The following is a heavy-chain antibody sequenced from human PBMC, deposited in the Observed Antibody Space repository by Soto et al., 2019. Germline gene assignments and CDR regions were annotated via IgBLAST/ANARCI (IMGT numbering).Heavy chain of an antibody. CDR3: ASGGGDWNVNFDD. CDR1: GYTFTTYG. V-gene: IGHV1-18*01. J-gene: IGHJ4*02. D-gene: IGHD1-1*01. CDR2: ISAYNGNT. Sequence: QVQLVQSGAEVKKPGASVKVSCKASGYTFTTYGISWVRQAPGPGLEWMGWISAYNGNTNYAQKVQGRVTMTTYTATSPVSVELRGMRSDDAAVEYCASGGGDWNVNFDDWGQGTLVTVSS.